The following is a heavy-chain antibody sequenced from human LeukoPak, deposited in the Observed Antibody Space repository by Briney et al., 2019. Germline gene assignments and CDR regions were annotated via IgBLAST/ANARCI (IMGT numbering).Heavy chain of an antibody. D-gene: IGHD4-17*01. J-gene: IGHJ4*02. Sequence: SETLCLTCAVYGGSFSGYYWSWIRQPPEKGLEWIGEINHSGSTNYNPSLKSRVTIPVDTSKNQFSLKLSSVTAADTAVYYCARLLKGYGNFDYWGQGTLVTVSS. CDR3: ARLLKGYGNFDY. V-gene: IGHV4-34*01. CDR1: GGSFSGYY. CDR2: INHSGST.